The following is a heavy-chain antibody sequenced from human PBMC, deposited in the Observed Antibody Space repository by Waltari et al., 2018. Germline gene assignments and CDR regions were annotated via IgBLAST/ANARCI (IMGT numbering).Heavy chain of an antibody. CDR3: ARDLPAADIDY. D-gene: IGHD2-2*01. J-gene: IGHJ4*02. CDR1: GFSVGSYA. Sequence: EVQLLESGGGLVQPGGSLRLSCAASGFSVGSYALKRVRQAPGKGLEWVSVFGGSGSSTFYADSVKGRFTISRDNSKNKVSLQMNSLRVEDTAVYYCARDLPAADIDYWGQGTLVTVSS. V-gene: IGHV3-23*01. CDR2: FGGSGSST.